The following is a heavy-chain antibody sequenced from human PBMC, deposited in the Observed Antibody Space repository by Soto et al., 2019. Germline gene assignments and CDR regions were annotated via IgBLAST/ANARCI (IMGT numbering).Heavy chain of an antibody. CDR1: GFTFGNAW. Sequence: EVQLVESGGGLVKPGGSLILSCAASGFTFGNAWMNCVRQTPGKGLEGVGRIKSKTDGGTADYAAPVKGRFTISRDDSKNALYLQMNSLKTEDTAVYYCTTDRGHMYDFDYWGQGTLVPVSS. J-gene: IGHJ4*02. V-gene: IGHV3-15*01. D-gene: IGHD5-18*01. CDR3: TTDRGHMYDFDY. CDR2: IKSKTDGGTA.